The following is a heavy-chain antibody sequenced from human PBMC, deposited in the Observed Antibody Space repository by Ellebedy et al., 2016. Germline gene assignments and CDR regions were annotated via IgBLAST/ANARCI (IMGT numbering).Heavy chain of an antibody. J-gene: IGHJ4*02. CDR3: TTDQGGSYFDY. V-gene: IGHV3-15*01. CDR1: GFTFSHVW. Sequence: GESLKISCAASGFTFSHVWVSWVRQAPGKGLEWVGRIQTETEGATTDYAAPVNGRFIISRDDSERTVYLQMNTLKTDDTAVYYCTTDQGGSYFDYWGQGTLVTVS. D-gene: IGHD5-12*01. CDR2: IQTETEGATT.